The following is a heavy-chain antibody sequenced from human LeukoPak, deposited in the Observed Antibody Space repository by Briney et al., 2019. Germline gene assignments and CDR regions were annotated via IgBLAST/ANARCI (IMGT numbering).Heavy chain of an antibody. J-gene: IGHJ4*02. CDR2: IYYSGST. D-gene: IGHD3-3*01. Sequence: SEALSLTCTVSGGSISSSSYYWGWIRQPPGKGLEWIGSIYYSGSTYYNPSLKSRVTISVDTSKNQFSLKLSSVTAADTAVYYCARRYYDFWSGYIDYWGQGTLVTVSS. CDR3: ARRYYDFWSGYIDY. V-gene: IGHV4-39*01. CDR1: GGSISSSSYY.